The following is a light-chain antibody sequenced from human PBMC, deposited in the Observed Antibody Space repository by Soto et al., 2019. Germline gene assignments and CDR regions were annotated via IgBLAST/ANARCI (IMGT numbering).Light chain of an antibody. CDR1: QSISSY. CDR2: AAS. CDR3: QQSYSTPWL. J-gene: IGKJ4*01. Sequence: DIQMTQSPSSLSASVGDRVTITCRASQSISSYLNWYQQKPGKAPKLLIYAASSLQSGVPSRFSGSGSGTDFTLNISSLQPEDFATYYCQQSYSTPWLFGGGTKVESK. V-gene: IGKV1-39*01.